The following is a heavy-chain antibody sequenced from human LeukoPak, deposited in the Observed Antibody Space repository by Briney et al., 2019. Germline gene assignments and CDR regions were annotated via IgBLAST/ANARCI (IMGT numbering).Heavy chain of an antibody. D-gene: IGHD2-2*01. J-gene: IGHJ6*03. CDR1: GGSISSGSYY. V-gene: IGHV4-61*02. CDR2: IYTSGST. CDR3: AREGCSNTSCYYYYYYMDV. Sequence: SSQTLSLTCTVSGGSISSGSYYWSWIRQPAGKGLEWIGRIYTSGSTNYNPSLKSRVTISVDTSKNQFSLKLSSVTAADTAVYYCAREGCSNTSCYYYYYYMDVWAKGPRSPSP.